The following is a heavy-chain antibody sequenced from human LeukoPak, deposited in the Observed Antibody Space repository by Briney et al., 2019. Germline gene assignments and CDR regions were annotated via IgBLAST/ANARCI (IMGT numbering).Heavy chain of an antibody. V-gene: IGHV1-2*06. CDR3: ARDRQAYYDSSGYSGYDY. CDR1: GYTFTDYY. D-gene: IGHD3-22*01. CDR2: IDPNSGGA. Sequence: ASVKVSCKASGYTFTDYYMHWVRQAPGQGLEWMGRIDPNSGGANYAQQFQGRVTMTRDTSITTACMEVVRLTSDDTAVYYCARDRQAYYDSSGYSGYDYWGQGTLVTVSS. J-gene: IGHJ4*02.